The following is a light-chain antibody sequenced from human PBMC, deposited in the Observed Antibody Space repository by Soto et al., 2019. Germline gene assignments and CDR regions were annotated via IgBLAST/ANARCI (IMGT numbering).Light chain of an antibody. CDR3: SAWDASLNGYV. CDR2: SNY. J-gene: IGLJ1*01. CDR1: SSNIGSKT. Sequence: QSVLTQPPSVSGTPGQRVTISCSGSSSNIGSKTVNWYQQLPGTAPKLLIYSNYQRPSGVPDRFSGSKSGTSASLAISGLQSEDEADYYCSAWDASLNGYVFGTGTKLTVL. V-gene: IGLV1-44*01.